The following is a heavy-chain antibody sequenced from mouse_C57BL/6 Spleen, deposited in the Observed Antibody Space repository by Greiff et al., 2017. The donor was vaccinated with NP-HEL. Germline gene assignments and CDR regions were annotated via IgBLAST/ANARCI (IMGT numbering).Heavy chain of an antibody. CDR3: ARSLLRYPAWFAY. CDR2: INPNNGGT. CDR1: GYTFTDYN. V-gene: IGHV1-18*01. Sequence: VQLTQSGPELVKPGASVKIPCKASGYTFTDYNMDWVKQSHGKSLEWIGDINPNNGGTIYNQKFKGKATLTVDKSSSTAYMELRSLTSEDTAVYYWARSLLRYPAWFAYWGQGTLVTVSA. J-gene: IGHJ3*01. D-gene: IGHD1-1*01.